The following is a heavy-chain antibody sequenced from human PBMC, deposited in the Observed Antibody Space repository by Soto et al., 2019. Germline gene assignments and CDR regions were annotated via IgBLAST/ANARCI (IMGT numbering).Heavy chain of an antibody. CDR1: GFTFSNAW. V-gene: IGHV3-15*07. J-gene: IGHJ6*02. Sequence: EVQLVESGGGLVKPGGSLRLSCAASGFTFSNAWMNWVRQAPGKGLEWVGRIKSKTDGGTTDYAAPVKGRFTISRDDSKNTLYLQMNSLKTEDTAVHYCFVLWFGELWGGMDVWGQGTTVTVSS. CDR3: FVLWFGELWGGMDV. CDR2: IKSKTDGGTT. D-gene: IGHD3-10*01.